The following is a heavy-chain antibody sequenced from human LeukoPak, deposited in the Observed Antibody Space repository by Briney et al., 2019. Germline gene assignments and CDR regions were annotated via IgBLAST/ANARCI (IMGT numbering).Heavy chain of an antibody. CDR2: IWYDGSNK. Sequence: GGSLRLSCAASGFTFSSYGMHWVRQAPGKGLEWVAVIWYDGSNKYYADSVKGRFTISRDNSKNTLYLQMNSLRAEDTAVYYWAKPKYYFVSGAFFDYWAREPLATVSS. D-gene: IGHD3-10*01. CDR1: GFTFSSYG. J-gene: IGHJ4*02. V-gene: IGHV3-33*06. CDR3: AKPKYYFVSGAFFDY.